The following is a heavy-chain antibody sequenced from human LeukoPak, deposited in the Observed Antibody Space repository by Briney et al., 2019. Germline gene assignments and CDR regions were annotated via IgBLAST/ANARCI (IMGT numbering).Heavy chain of an antibody. CDR2: ISADATGT. CDR3: AKTPHRLSSEIDH. CDR1: GFTFTNYA. Sequence: GGSLRLSCAASGFTFTNYAMSWVRQAPGKGLEWVSIISADATGTYYADSLRGRFTISRGNSKNTLYLQVNSLRAEDTAVYYCAKTPHRLSSEIDHWGQGTLVTVSS. D-gene: IGHD6-6*01. V-gene: IGHV3-23*01. J-gene: IGHJ4*02.